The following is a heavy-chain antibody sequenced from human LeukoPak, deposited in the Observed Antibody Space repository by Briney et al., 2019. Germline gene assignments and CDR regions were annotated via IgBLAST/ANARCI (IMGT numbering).Heavy chain of an antibody. J-gene: IGHJ3*02. CDR2: KKQDGSEK. V-gene: IGHV3-7*01. CDR3: ANLYYYDSSGYDAFDI. Sequence: GGSLRLSCDASGFTFTSYWMSWVRQAPGKGLEWVANKKQDGSEKYYVGYVKGRFTISRDNAKNSLYLQMNSLRAEDTAVYYCANLYYYDSSGYDAFDIWGQGTMVTVSS. CDR1: GFTFTSYW. D-gene: IGHD3-22*01.